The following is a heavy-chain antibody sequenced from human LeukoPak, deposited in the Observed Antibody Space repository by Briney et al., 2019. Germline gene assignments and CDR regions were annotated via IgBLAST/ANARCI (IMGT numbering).Heavy chain of an antibody. CDR1: GGSISTYY. V-gene: IGHV4-59*01. CDR2: ISYSGNT. D-gene: IGHD3-16*02. CDR3: ARRRDYVWGSYRYAFDI. J-gene: IGHJ3*02. Sequence: SETLSLTCTVSGGSISTYYWSWIRQPPGKGLEWIGYISYSGNTNYNPSLKSRVTMSVDTSKNQFSLKLSSVTAADTAVYYCARRRDYVWGSYRYAFDIWGQGPVVTVSS.